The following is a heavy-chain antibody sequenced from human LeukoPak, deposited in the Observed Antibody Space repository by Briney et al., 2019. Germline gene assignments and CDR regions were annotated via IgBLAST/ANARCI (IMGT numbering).Heavy chain of an antibody. J-gene: IGHJ6*03. D-gene: IGHD5-12*01. CDR2: IIPIFGTA. Sequence: ASVKVSCKASGGTFSSYAISWVRQAPGQGLEWMGGIIPIFGTANYAQKFQGRVTITADKSTSTAYMELSSLRSEDTAVYYCARAGWLRFYYYYYMDVWGKGTTVTVSS. CDR3: ARAGWLRFYYYYYMDV. CDR1: GGTFSSYA. V-gene: IGHV1-69*06.